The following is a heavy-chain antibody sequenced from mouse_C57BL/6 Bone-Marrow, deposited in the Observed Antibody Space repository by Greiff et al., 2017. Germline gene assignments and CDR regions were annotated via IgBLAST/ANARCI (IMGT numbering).Heavy chain of an antibody. CDR3: ANGRYWYCYV. Sequence: QVQLQQPGAELVKPGASVTLSCKASGYTFTSYWMQWVKQRPGQGLEWIGEIDPAASDTNYNHKFKGKATMTVDTSSSTAYMQLSSLTSEDSAVYYCANGRYWYCYVGGRGTTVTGSA. V-gene: IGHV1-50*01. CDR2: IDPAASDT. D-gene: IGHD1-2*01. J-gene: IGHJ1*03. CDR1: GYTFTSYW.